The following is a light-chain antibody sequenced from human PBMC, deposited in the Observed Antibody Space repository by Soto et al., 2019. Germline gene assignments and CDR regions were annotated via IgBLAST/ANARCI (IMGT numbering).Light chain of an antibody. CDR1: QSVSSNY. J-gene: IGKJ1*01. CDR2: GAS. V-gene: IGKV3-20*01. CDR3: HQYGISHPRT. Sequence: EIVLTQSPGTLSLSPGARATLSCRASQSVSSNYLAWYQQKPGQAPRLLIYGASSRATGSPDRFSGSGSGTDLTPTIGRLEPEDFAVYYCHQYGISHPRTVGQVTKVDIK.